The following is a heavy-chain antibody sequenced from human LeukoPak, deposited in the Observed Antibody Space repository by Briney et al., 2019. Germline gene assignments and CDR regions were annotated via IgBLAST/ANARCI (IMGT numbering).Heavy chain of an antibody. D-gene: IGHD5-24*01. V-gene: IGHV3-30*04. CDR2: KSHDGSNA. J-gene: IGHJ4*02. CDR1: GFTVSSYV. CDR3: ARGRDGYNRHSDY. Sequence: GGSLRLSCAASGFTVSSYVMHWVRQAPGKGLEWVASKSHDGSNAYFADSVRGRFSISSDNSKNTLYVQMNCLRVEDTAVYYCARGRDGYNRHSDYWGQGTLVTVSS.